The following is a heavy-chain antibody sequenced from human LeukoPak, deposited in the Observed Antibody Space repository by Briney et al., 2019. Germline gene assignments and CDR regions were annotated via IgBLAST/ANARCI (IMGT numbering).Heavy chain of an antibody. CDR3: ARGSRNYDILTGYYNR. Sequence: ASVKVSCKASGYTFTSYYMHWVRQAPGQGLEWMGIINPNSGGTNYAQKFQGRVTMTRDTSISTAYMELSRLRSDDTAVYYCARGSRNYDILTGYYNRWGQGTLVTVSS. CDR1: GYTFTSYY. J-gene: IGHJ5*02. D-gene: IGHD3-9*01. CDR2: INPNSGGT. V-gene: IGHV1-2*02.